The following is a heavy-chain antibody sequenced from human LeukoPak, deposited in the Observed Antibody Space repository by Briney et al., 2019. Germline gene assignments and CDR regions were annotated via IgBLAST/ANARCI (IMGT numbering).Heavy chain of an antibody. V-gene: IGHV5-51*01. J-gene: IGHJ3*02. D-gene: IGHD3-22*01. CDR2: IYPGDSDT. CDR1: GYSFTSYW. CDR3: ARRSSSGYYSGGDAFDI. Sequence: GESLKISCKGSGYSFTSYWIGWVRQMPGKGLGWMGIIYPGDSDTRYSPSFQGQVTISADKSISTAYLQWSSLKASDTAMYYCARRSSSGYYSGGDAFDIWGQGTMVTVSS.